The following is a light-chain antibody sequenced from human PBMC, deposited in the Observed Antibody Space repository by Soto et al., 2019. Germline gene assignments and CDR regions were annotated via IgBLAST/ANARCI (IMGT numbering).Light chain of an antibody. CDR3: QQRSNWPPGYT. J-gene: IGKJ2*01. CDR2: DAS. CDR1: QSVSSY. V-gene: IGKV3-11*01. Sequence: EIVLTQSPATLSLSPGARATLSCRASQSVSSYLAWYQQKPGQAPRLLIYDASNRATGIPARFSGSGYGTDFTLTISGLEPEDFGVYYCQQRSNWPPGYTFGQGTKLEIK.